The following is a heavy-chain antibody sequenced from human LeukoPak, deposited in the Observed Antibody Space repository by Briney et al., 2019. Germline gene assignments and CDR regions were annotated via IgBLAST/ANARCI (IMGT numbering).Heavy chain of an antibody. CDR3: ARRLGYDVFDV. CDR2: IYPGDSDT. V-gene: IGHV5-51*01. Sequence: GESLKISCKGSGHSFSNYLIAWVRQMPGKGLEWMGIIYPGDSDTRYSPSFQGQVTISADKSISTAYLQWSSLKASDTAMYYCARRLGYDVFDVWGQGTMVTVSS. D-gene: IGHD3-16*01. J-gene: IGHJ3*01. CDR1: GHSFSNYL.